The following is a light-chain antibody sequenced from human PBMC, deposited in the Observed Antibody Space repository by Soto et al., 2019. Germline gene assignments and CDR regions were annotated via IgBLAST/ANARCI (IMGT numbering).Light chain of an antibody. CDR2: EVS. CDR3: TSHAASNNYV. V-gene: IGLV2-8*01. CDR1: SSDVGGYNY. J-gene: IGLJ1*01. Sequence: QSALTQPPSASGSPGQSVTISCTGTSSDVGGYNYVSWYQQHPGKAPKLIISEVSKRPSGVPDRFSGSKSGNTASLTVSGLQAEDEADYYCTSHAASNNYVYGPGPNVTVL.